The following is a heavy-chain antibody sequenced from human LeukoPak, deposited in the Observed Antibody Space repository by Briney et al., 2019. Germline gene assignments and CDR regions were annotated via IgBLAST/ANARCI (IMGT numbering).Heavy chain of an antibody. CDR3: AREDRVVVTAIGFDY. V-gene: IGHV1-2*02. J-gene: IGHJ4*02. Sequence: ASVKVSCKAPGYTFTGYYMHWVRQAPGQGLEWMGWINPNSGGTNYAQKFQGRVTMTRDTSISTAYMELSRLRSDDTAVYYCAREDRVVVTAIGFDYWGQGTLVTVSS. CDR1: GYTFTGYY. CDR2: INPNSGGT. D-gene: IGHD2-21*02.